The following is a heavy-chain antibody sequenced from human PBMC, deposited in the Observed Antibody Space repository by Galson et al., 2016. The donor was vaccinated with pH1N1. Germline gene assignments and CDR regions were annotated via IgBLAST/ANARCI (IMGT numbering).Heavy chain of an antibody. CDR2: INQGGSER. CDR1: GFTLSNFW. D-gene: IGHD2-21*01. J-gene: IGHJ4*02. Sequence: SLRLSCAASGFTLSNFWLSWVRQAPGKGLEWVADINQGGSERHYVDSVKGRFTISRDNAKNTLYLQINNLRAEDTGIYYCAREPYFPPYFDNWGQGILVTVSS. CDR3: AREPYFPPYFDN. V-gene: IGHV3-7*01.